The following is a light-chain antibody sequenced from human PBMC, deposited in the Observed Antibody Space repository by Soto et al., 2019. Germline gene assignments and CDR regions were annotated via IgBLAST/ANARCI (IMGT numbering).Light chain of an antibody. CDR3: QQLNSYPIT. CDR2: AAS. CDR1: QGIRSY. V-gene: IGKV1-9*01. Sequence: IQLTQSPASLSASLGDRVSITCRASQGIRSYLAWYQQKPGKAPKLLIYAASTLQSGVPSRFRGSGSGTDFTLTISSLQPEDFEPYYCQQLNSYPITFGQGTRLEIK. J-gene: IGKJ5*01.